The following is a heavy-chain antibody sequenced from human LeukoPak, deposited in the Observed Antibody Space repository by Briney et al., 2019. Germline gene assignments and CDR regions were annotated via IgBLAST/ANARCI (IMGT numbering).Heavy chain of an antibody. CDR1: GLTFSSYA. CDR2: ISIGSSTI. CDR3: GRDWDIAEF. V-gene: IGHV3-48*01. D-gene: IGHD5-12*01. J-gene: IGHJ4*02. Sequence: PGGSLTLSCAVSGLTFSSYAMNWVRHAPGEGLEWVSYISIGSSTISYADSVKGRFTISRDNVKNSLSLQMNSLRGEDKAVYDCGRDWDIAEFWGQGTLVTVSS.